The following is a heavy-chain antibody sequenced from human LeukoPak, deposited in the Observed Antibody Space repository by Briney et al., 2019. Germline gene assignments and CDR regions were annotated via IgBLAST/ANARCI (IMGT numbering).Heavy chain of an antibody. V-gene: IGHV3-30-3*01. D-gene: IGHD2-2*01. CDR3: ARGTRCSSTSCYLWFGELVDY. J-gene: IGHJ4*02. Sequence: GGSLRLSCTASGFTFSSYAMHWVRQAPGKGLEWVAVISYDGSNKYYADSVKGRFTISRDNSKNTLYLQMNSLRAEDTAVYYCARGTRCSSTSCYLWFGELVDYWGQGTLVTVSS. CDR2: ISYDGSNK. CDR1: GFTFSSYA.